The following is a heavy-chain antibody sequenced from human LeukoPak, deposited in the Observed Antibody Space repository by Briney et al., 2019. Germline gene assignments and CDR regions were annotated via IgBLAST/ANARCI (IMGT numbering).Heavy chain of an antibody. Sequence: SETLSLTCAVSGGSISSSNWWSWVRQPPGKGLEWIGEIYHSGSTNYNPSLKSRVTISVDKSKNQFSLKLSSVTAADTAVYYCARGSATVTTKDNWFDPWGQGTLVTVSS. CDR2: IYHSGST. V-gene: IGHV4-4*02. CDR3: ARGSATVTTKDNWFDP. J-gene: IGHJ5*02. CDR1: GGSISSSNW. D-gene: IGHD4-17*01.